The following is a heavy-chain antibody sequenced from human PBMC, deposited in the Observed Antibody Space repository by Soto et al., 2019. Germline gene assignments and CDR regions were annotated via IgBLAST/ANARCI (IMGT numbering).Heavy chain of an antibody. J-gene: IGHJ6*02. CDR1: GGSIGISSYY. CDR3: ARPYYDSSGYDGDYYYGMDV. CDR2: IYYSGST. D-gene: IGHD3-22*01. Sequence: SETLSLTCTVSGGSIGISSYYWGWILHPPGKGLEWIGSIYYSGSTYYNPSLKSRVTISVDTSKNQFSLKLSSVTAADTAVYYCARPYYDSSGYDGDYYYGMDVWGQGTTVTVSS. V-gene: IGHV4-39*01.